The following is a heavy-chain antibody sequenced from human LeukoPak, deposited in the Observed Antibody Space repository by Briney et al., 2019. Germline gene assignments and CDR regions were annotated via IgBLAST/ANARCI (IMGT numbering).Heavy chain of an antibody. Sequence: GGSLRLSCAASGFTFSTYAMAWVRQAPGKGLEWVSAFSNSGETHYADSVKGRFTISRDNSKNTLYLQMNSLRADDTALYYCAKDLRLSVGTSPFDYWGPGNPGHRLL. V-gene: IGHV3-23*01. CDR3: AKDLRLSVGTSPFDY. D-gene: IGHD4-23*01. CDR2: FSNSGET. CDR1: GFTFSTYA. J-gene: IGHJ4*02.